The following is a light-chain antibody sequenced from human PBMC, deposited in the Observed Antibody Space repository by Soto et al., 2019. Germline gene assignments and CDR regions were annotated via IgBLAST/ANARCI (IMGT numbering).Light chain of an antibody. V-gene: IGLV2-14*02. Sequence: QSALTQPASVSGSPGQSITISCTGTSSDVGGYNLVSWYQQHPGKVPKVVISEGNKRPSGVSDRFSGSKSGNTASLTISGLQAEDEADYYCSSYGGSNNVVFGGGTKLTVL. J-gene: IGLJ2*01. CDR2: EGN. CDR3: SSYGGSNNVV. CDR1: SSDVGGYNL.